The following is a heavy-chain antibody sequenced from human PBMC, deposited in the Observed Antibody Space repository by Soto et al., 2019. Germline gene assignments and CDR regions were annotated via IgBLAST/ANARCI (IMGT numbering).Heavy chain of an antibody. Sequence: ASVKVSCKASGGTFSSYAISWVRQAPGQGLEWMGGIIPIFGTANYAQKFQGRVTITADESTSTAYMELSSLRSEDTAVYYCARAADVLRFLEWLYQFDYWGQGTLVTVSS. V-gene: IGHV1-69*13. J-gene: IGHJ4*02. CDR1: GGTFSSYA. D-gene: IGHD3-3*01. CDR2: IIPIFGTA. CDR3: ARAADVLRFLEWLYQFDY.